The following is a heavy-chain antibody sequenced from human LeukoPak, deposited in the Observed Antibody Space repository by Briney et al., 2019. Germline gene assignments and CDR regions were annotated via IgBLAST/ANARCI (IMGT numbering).Heavy chain of an antibody. V-gene: IGHV1-2*02. Sequence: ASVKVSCKISGYTFTHLHWVRQAPGQGLEWMGWINPNSGGTNYAQKFQGRVTMTRDTSISTAYMELSRLRSDDTAVYYCARVGTMVRGVITRWGQGTLVTVSS. J-gene: IGHJ4*02. CDR2: INPNSGGT. D-gene: IGHD3-10*01. CDR1: GYTFTH. CDR3: ARVGTMVRGVITR.